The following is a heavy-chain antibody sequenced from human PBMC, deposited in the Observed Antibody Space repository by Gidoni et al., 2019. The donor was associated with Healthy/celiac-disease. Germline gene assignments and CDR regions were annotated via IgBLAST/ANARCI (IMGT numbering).Heavy chain of an antibody. J-gene: IGHJ3*02. D-gene: IGHD3-9*01. Sequence: QVQLVESGGGVVQPGRSLRLSCAASGFTFSSYGMHWVRQAPGKGLEWVAVIWYDGSNKYYADSVKGRFTISRDNSKNTLYLQMNSLRAEDTAVYYCARDAQLRYFDWLLYNGVAFDIWGQGTMVTVSS. CDR2: IWYDGSNK. CDR1: GFTFSSYG. V-gene: IGHV3-33*01. CDR3: ARDAQLRYFDWLLYNGVAFDI.